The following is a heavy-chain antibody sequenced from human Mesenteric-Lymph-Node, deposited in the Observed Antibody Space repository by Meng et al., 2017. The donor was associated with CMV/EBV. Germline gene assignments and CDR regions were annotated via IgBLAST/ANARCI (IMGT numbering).Heavy chain of an antibody. J-gene: IGHJ6*02. CDR1: GYTFTSYY. CDR3: ARDLVVVTEPPPYSQDV. D-gene: IGHD3-9*01. V-gene: IGHV1-46*01. Sequence: ASVKVSCKASGYTFTSYYIHWVRQAPGQGLEWMGIINPSAGSTTYAQKFQGRVTMTTDTSTSTAYMELRSLRFDDSAVYYCARDLVVVTEPPPYSQDVWGQGTTVTVSS. CDR2: INPSAGST.